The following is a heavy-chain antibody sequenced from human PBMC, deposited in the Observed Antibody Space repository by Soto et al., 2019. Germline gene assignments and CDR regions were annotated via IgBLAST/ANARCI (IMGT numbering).Heavy chain of an antibody. CDR2: VNAYNGNT. CDR1: GYSFTSFG. J-gene: IGHJ4*01. CDR3: ATGAASIAAHVI. V-gene: IGHV1-18*01. Sequence: QVQLVQSGGEVTNPWASVKVSCKASGYSFTSFGVNWVRQAPGQWLEWMGWVNAYNGNTNYAQKFQGRVTKTADSSTYTAYMEVRSLRSDDTAVYYCATGAASIAAHVIWGHRTMVTVSS. D-gene: IGHD6-6*01.